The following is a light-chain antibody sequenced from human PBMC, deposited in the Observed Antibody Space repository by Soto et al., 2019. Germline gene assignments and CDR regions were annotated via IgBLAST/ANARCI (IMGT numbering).Light chain of an antibody. J-gene: IGKJ1*01. CDR1: QSISRW. CDR2: DAS. CDR3: EQHHSVAGT. Sequence: DRVTITCLASQSISRWLAWYQQKPGEAPKLLIYDASALPRGVPSRFICSGPGTKFALSLATLQSYDFATYNCEQHHSVAGTLGRGTKVDIK. V-gene: IGKV1-5*01.